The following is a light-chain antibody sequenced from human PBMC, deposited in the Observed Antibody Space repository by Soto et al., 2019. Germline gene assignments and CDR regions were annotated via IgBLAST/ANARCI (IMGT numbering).Light chain of an antibody. CDR2: KAS. Sequence: DIPMTQSPSTVSASVGDRVTITCRASQSISSWLAWYQQKPGKAPKLLIQKASSLESGVPSRFSGSESGTEFTLAISTPQPNDFATYYCQHYSIFSLSFGGGTMVEIK. J-gene: IGKJ4*01. V-gene: IGKV1-5*03. CDR3: QHYSIFSLS. CDR1: QSISSW.